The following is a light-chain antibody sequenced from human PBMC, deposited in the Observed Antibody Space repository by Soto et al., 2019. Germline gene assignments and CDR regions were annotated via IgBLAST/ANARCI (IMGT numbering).Light chain of an antibody. Sequence: QCVLTQPASVSGSPGQSIPISCTGSSSDFGLYNYVSWYQQHPGKAPKLMIYDVNDRPSGVSDRFSGSKSGNTASLTISGLQADDEADYFCSSYTSDTTHVVFGGGTKVTVL. V-gene: IGLV2-14*03. CDR2: DVN. CDR1: SSDFGLYNY. CDR3: SSYTSDTTHVV. J-gene: IGLJ2*01.